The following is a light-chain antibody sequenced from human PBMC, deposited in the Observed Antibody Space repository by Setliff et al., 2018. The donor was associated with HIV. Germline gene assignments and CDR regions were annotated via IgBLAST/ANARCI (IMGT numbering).Light chain of an antibody. V-gene: IGLV2-14*03. J-gene: IGLJ2*01. CDR1: SSDIGGYNY. CDR2: DVT. CDR3: SSYTATTASYVV. Sequence: QSALAQPASVSGSPGQSNTLSCTGSSSDIGGYNYVSWYQQYPGKAPKLMIYDVTARPSGVSSRFSGSKPGNTASLTIPGVQAEDEADYYCSSYTATTASYVVFGGGTKVTV.